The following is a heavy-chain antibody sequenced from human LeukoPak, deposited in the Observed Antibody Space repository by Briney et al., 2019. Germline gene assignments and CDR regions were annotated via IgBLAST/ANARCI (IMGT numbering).Heavy chain of an antibody. D-gene: IGHD6-13*01. J-gene: IGHJ4*02. CDR2: IYTSGST. CDR3: ARGRRSYSSSWKFDY. CDR1: GGSISSYY. Sequence: SETLSLTCTVSGGSISSYYWSWIRQPAGKGLEWIGRIYTSGSTNYNPSLKSRVTISVDTSKNQFSLKLSSVTAADTAVYYCARGRRSYSSSWKFDYWGQGTLVTVSS. V-gene: IGHV4-4*07.